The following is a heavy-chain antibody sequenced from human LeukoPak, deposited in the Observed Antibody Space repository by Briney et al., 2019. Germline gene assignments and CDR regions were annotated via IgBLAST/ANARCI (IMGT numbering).Heavy chain of an antibody. CDR2: LSGSGGTT. J-gene: IGHJ4*02. V-gene: IGHV3-23*01. Sequence: GGSLRLSCAVSGITLSNYGMSWVRQAPGEGLEWVAGLSGSGGTTNYADSVKGRFTISRDNPKNTLYLQMNSLRAEDTALYFCAKRGVVIRVILVGFHKEAYYFDSWGQGALVTVSS. D-gene: IGHD3-22*01. CDR3: AKRGVVIRVILVGFHKEAYYFDS. CDR1: GITLSNYG.